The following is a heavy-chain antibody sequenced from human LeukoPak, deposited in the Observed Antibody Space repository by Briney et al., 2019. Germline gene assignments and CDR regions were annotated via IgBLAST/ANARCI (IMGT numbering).Heavy chain of an antibody. Sequence: ASVKVSCKASGYTFTGYYMHWVRQAPGQGLEWMGWINPNSGGTNYAQKFQGRVTMTRDTSISTAYMELSRLRSDDTAVYYCASPGYSYGPYYYYGMDVWGQGTTVTVSS. CDR3: ASPGYSYGPYYYYGMDV. J-gene: IGHJ6*02. D-gene: IGHD5-18*01. CDR2: INPNSGGT. CDR1: GYTFTGYY. V-gene: IGHV1-2*02.